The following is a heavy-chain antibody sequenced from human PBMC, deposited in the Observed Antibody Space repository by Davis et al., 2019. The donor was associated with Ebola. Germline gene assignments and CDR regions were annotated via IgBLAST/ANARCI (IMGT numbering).Heavy chain of an antibody. V-gene: IGHV3-21*01. CDR2: IIISSSYI. J-gene: IGHJ3*02. D-gene: IGHD1-26*01. Sequence: GESLKISCAASGFSFSSYTINWVRQAPGKGLEWVASIIISSSYIFYADSVQGRFTISRDSGKDSLFLQMNSLRDEDTAVYYCARSGSSFGADAFDIWGQGTVVTASS. CDR1: GFSFSSYT. CDR3: ARSGSSFGADAFDI.